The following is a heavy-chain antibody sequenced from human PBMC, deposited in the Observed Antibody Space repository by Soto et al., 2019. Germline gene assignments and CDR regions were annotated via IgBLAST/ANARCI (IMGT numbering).Heavy chain of an antibody. V-gene: IGHV1-58*01. CDR2: IVVGSGNT. D-gene: IGHD6-19*01. J-gene: IGHJ1*01. CDR1: GFTFTSSA. Sequence: ASVKVSCKASGFTFTSSAVQWVRQARGQRLEWIGWIVVGSGNTNYAQKFQERVTITRDMSTSTAYMELSSLRSEDTAVYYCAAQGAVAGTGGPAEYFQHWGQGTLVTVSS. CDR3: AAQGAVAGTGGPAEYFQH.